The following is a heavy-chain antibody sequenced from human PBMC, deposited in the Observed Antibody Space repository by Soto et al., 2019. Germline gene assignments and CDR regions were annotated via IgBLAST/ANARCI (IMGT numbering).Heavy chain of an antibody. Sequence: SQTLSLTCAISGDSVSGNSAAWNWIGQSPSRGLEWLGRTYYRSKWYNDYAVSVKSRITINPNTSKKQFSLQLNSVTPEDTALYYCARALPRYRSRWYEDFDSWGQGTMVTVAS. D-gene: IGHD6-13*01. CDR3: ARALPRYRSRWYEDFDS. V-gene: IGHV6-1*01. CDR1: GDSVSGNSAA. CDR2: TYYRSKWYN. J-gene: IGHJ3*02.